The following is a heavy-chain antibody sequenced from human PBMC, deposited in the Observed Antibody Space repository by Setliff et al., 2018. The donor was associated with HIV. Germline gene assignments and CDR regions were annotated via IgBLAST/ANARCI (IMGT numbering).Heavy chain of an antibody. CDR2: VYYSGSS. D-gene: IGHD3-3*01. CDR3: ARGGGFWSGQLDY. V-gene: IGHV4-39*07. Sequence: SETLSLTCTVSGDSIGSTSYLWGWIRQSPGKGLAWIASVYYSGSSYYNPSLKSRVTMSVDTSENQFSLKLSSVTAADTAVYYCARGGGFWSGQLDYWGQGTLVIVSS. CDR1: GDSIGSTSYL. J-gene: IGHJ4*02.